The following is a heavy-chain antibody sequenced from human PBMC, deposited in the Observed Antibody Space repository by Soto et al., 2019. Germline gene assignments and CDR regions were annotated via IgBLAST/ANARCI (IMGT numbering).Heavy chain of an antibody. CDR2: IYYSGST. V-gene: IGHV4-59*01. Sequence: PSETLSLTCTVSGGSISSYYWSWIRQPPGKGLEWIGYIYYSGSTNYNPSLKSRATISVDTSRNQFSLKLSSVTAADTAVYYCARSKYTTPWSGGLDYWGQGTLVTVSS. D-gene: IGHD2-2*02. J-gene: IGHJ4*02. CDR1: GGSISSYY. CDR3: ARSKYTTPWSGGLDY.